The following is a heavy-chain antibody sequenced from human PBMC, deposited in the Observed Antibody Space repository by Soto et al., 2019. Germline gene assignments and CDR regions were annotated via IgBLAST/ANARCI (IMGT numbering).Heavy chain of an antibody. CDR1: GFTFSSYA. Sequence: GGSLRLSCAASGFTFSSYAMSWVRQAPGKRLEWVSAISGSGGSTYYADSVKGRFTISRDNSKNTLYLQMNSLRAEDTAVYYCAKDLFMVRGVIDYWGQGTLVTVSS. D-gene: IGHD3-10*01. CDR2: ISGSGGST. J-gene: IGHJ4*02. V-gene: IGHV3-23*01. CDR3: AKDLFMVRGVIDY.